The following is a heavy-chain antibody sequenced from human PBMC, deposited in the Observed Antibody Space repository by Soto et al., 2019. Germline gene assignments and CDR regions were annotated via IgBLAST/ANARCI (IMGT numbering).Heavy chain of an antibody. Sequence: QVQLQESGPGLVKPSETLSLTCTVSAGSVSSSRGSYYWSWIRQPPGEGLEWIGDINYRGSTNYNPPLKRRNTLSVATSTNQLPLKLSSVPAAATATYFCVRAECWNYEGDYCYGMDVWGQGTTVTVSS. CDR2: INYRGST. CDR3: VRAECWNYEGDYCYGMDV. CDR1: AGSVSSSRGSYY. D-gene: IGHD1-7*01. V-gene: IGHV4-61*01. J-gene: IGHJ6*02.